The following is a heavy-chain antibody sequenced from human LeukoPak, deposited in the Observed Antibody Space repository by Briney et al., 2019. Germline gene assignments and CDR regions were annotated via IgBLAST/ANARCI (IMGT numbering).Heavy chain of an antibody. D-gene: IGHD2-21*02. CDR3: ARGWGPAYCGGDCHRHFDY. CDR1: GGSISSGGYS. Sequence: PSQTLSLTCAVSGGSISSGGYSWNWTRQPTGKGLEWIGYIYNSGSTSYNPSLKSRVTMSVDTSKNQFSLKLNSVTAADTAVYYCARGWGPAYCGGDCHRHFDYWGQGTLVTVSS. J-gene: IGHJ4*02. V-gene: IGHV4-30-4*07. CDR2: IYNSGST.